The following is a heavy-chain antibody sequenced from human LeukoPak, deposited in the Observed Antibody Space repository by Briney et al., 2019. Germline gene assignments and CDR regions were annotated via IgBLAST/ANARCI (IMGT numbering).Heavy chain of an antibody. CDR1: GGSFSGYY. CDR3: ARLRIVGATKGEFFDY. J-gene: IGHJ4*02. D-gene: IGHD1-26*01. CDR2: INHSGST. V-gene: IGHV4-34*01. Sequence: PSETLSLTYAVYGGSFSGYYWSWIRQPPGKGLEWIGEINHSGSTNYNPSLKSRVTISVDTSKNQFSLKLSSVTAADTAVYYCARLRIVGATKGEFFDYWGQGTLVTVSS.